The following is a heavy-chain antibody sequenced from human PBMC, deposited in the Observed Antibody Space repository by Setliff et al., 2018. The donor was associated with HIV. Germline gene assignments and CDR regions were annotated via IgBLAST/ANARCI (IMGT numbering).Heavy chain of an antibody. CDR3: ARIPNHSSGFDY. V-gene: IGHV1-24*01. J-gene: IGHJ4*02. CDR1: GYSLTELF. D-gene: IGHD3-22*01. Sequence: ASVKVSCKVSGYSLTELFIHWARQAPGKGLEWMGGSDPEDGETIYAQKFQGRVTITADESTTTAYMELSSLRSEDTAVYYCARIPNHSSGFDYWGQGTPVTV. CDR2: SDPEDGET.